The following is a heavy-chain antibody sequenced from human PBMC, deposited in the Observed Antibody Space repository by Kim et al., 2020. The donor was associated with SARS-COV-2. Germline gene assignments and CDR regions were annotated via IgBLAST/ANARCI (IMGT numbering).Heavy chain of an antibody. J-gene: IGHJ3*02. CDR3: AKDRDGIVGADGAFDM. D-gene: IGHD1-26*01. CDR2: ISGSGGRK. V-gene: IGHV3-23*01. CDR1: GFTFSSYA. Sequence: GGSLRLSCAASGFTFSSYAMSWVRQAPGKGLEWVSAISGSGGRKYYADSVKGRFTISRDNSKNTLYLQMNSLRAEDTAVYYCAKDRDGIVGADGAFDMWGQGTMVTVSS.